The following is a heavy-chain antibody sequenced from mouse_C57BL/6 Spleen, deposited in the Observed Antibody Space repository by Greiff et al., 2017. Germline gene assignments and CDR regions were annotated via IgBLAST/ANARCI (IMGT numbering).Heavy chain of an antibody. D-gene: IGHD2-4*01. V-gene: IGHV1-72*01. CDR1: GYTFTSYW. J-gene: IGHJ4*01. Sequence: VQLQQPGAELVKPGASVKLSCKASGYTFTSYWMHWVKQRPGRGLEWIGRIDPNSGGTKNNEKFKSKATLTVDKPSSTASMQLSSLTAEDSAVYYCARSGDDYDPYAMDYWGQGTSVTVSS. CDR3: ARSGDDYDPYAMDY. CDR2: IDPNSGGT.